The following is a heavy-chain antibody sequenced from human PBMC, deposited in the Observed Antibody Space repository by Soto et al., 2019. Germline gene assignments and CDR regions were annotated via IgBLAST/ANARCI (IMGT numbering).Heavy chain of an antibody. Sequence: QVQLRESGPGLLEPSQTLSLTCTVSGGSISNRDYYWNWVRQAPGKGLEWIGYIYYTGSTYYSPSLKSRLIMSVDTSKNQFSLKVNSVTAADTAVYYCAREAVPDYSYHGMDVWGPGTTVTVSS. CDR2: IYYTGST. CDR1: GGSISNRDYY. CDR3: AREAVPDYSYHGMDV. V-gene: IGHV4-30-4*01. J-gene: IGHJ6*02. D-gene: IGHD3-22*01.